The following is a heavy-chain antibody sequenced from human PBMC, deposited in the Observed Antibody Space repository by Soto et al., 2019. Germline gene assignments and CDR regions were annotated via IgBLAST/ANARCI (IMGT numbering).Heavy chain of an antibody. CDR2: IWYDGSNK. Sequence: QVQLVESGGGVVQPGRSLRLSCAASGFTFSSYGMHWVRQAPGKGLEWVAVIWYDGSNKYYADSVKGRFTISRDNSKNMLYLQMNSLRAEDTAVYYCARGGSYYLDYWGQGTLVTVSS. D-gene: IGHD1-26*01. CDR1: GFTFSSYG. CDR3: ARGGSYYLDY. V-gene: IGHV3-33*01. J-gene: IGHJ4*02.